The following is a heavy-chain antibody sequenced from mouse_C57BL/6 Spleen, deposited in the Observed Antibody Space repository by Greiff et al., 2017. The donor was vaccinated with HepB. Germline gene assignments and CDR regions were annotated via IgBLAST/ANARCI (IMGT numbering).Heavy chain of an antibody. D-gene: IGHD1-1*01. CDR3: SRSGTTVVAYYFDC. CDR1: GFAFSSDW. V-gene: IGHV1-80*01. J-gene: IGHJ2*01. CDR2: IYPGDGDT. Sequence: QVQLQQSGAELVKPGASVKISCKASGFAFSSDWMNWVKQRPGKGLEWIGQIYPGDGDTNYNGKFKGKATITADKSSNTAYVQLSSLTSEDSAIYFCSRSGTTVVAYYFDCCGQGTTLAVSA.